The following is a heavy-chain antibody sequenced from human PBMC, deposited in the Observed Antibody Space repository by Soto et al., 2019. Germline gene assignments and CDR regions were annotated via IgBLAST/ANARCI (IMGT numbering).Heavy chain of an antibody. D-gene: IGHD2-15*01. CDR1: GFTFSSYA. CDR3: AKLLVCSGGSCYRGGALGWFDP. Sequence: GGSLRLSCAASGFTFSSYAMSWVRQAPGKGLEWVSAISGSGGSTYYADSVKGRFTISRDNSKNTLYLQMNSLRAEDTAVYYCAKLLVCSGGSCYRGGALGWFDPWGQGTLVTVSS. V-gene: IGHV3-23*01. CDR2: ISGSGGST. J-gene: IGHJ5*02.